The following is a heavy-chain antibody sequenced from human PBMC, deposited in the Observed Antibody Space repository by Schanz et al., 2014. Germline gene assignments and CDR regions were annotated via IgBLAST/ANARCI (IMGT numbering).Heavy chain of an antibody. CDR3: AIDLGAVGVFDH. J-gene: IGHJ4*02. Sequence: EVQLLESGGGLVQPGGSLRLSCAASGFSFRKSAMSWVRQAPGKGLEWVSAVTGSGTTTYYADSVKGRFTISRDNSKNTLDLQMNSLRAEDAAIYYCAIDLGAVGVFDHWGQGSLVTVSP. D-gene: IGHD6-13*01. CDR2: VTGSGTTT. V-gene: IGHV3-23*01. CDR1: GFSFRKSA.